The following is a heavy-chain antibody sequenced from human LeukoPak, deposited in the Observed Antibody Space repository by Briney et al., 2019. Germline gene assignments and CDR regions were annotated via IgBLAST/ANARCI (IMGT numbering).Heavy chain of an antibody. CDR2: ISWNSGSI. Sequence: GGSLRLSCAASGFTFGDYAMHWVRQAPGKGLEWVSGISWNSGSIGYADSVKGRFTISRDNAKNSLYLQMNSLRAEDTALYYCAKDMLGYGDYDDAFDIWGQGTMVTVSS. V-gene: IGHV3-9*01. CDR1: GFTFGDYA. CDR3: AKDMLGYGDYDDAFDI. D-gene: IGHD4-17*01. J-gene: IGHJ3*02.